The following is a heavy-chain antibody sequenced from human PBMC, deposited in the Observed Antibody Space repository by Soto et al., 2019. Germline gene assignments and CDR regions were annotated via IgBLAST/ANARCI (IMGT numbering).Heavy chain of an antibody. D-gene: IGHD3-10*01. CDR1: GYSFTSYW. Sequence: GESLKISCKGSGYSFTSYWIGWVRQMPGKGLEWMGIIYPGDSDTRYSPSFQGQVTISADKSISTAYLQWSSLKASDTATYYCAREGVRFRYGMDVWGQGTTVTVSS. J-gene: IGHJ6*02. CDR3: AREGVRFRYGMDV. CDR2: IYPGDSDT. V-gene: IGHV5-51*01.